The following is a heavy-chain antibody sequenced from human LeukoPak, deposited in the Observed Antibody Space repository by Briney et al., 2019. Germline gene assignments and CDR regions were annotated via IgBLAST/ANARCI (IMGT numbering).Heavy chain of an antibody. D-gene: IGHD1/OR15-1a*01. CDR1: GFTFSNYA. Sequence: PGGSLRLSCAASGFTFSNYAMTWVRQAPGKGLEWVSGISGSGGSTYYVDSVRGRFTISRDNSKNTFDVQMSSLRAEDTAVYYCATWNSDWEFAYWGQGTLVSVSS. CDR3: ATWNSDWEFAY. CDR2: ISGSGGST. J-gene: IGHJ4*02. V-gene: IGHV3-23*01.